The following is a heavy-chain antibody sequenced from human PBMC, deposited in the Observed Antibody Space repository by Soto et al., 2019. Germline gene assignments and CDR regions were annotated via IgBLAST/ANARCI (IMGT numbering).Heavy chain of an antibody. V-gene: IGHV4-59*08. Sequence: PSETLSLTCTVSGGSISAYYWSWIRQPPGKGLELIGYIYDSGSTNYNPSLKSRVTISVDRSKNQFSLKLSSVTAADTAVYYFARKVLNYYGSGSYYWFDPWGQGTLVTVSS. CDR1: GGSISAYY. J-gene: IGHJ5*02. CDR3: ARKVLNYYGSGSYYWFDP. CDR2: IYDSGST. D-gene: IGHD3-10*01.